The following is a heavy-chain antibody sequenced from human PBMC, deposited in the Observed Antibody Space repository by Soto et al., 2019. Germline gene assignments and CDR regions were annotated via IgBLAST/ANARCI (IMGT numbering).Heavy chain of an antibody. V-gene: IGHV3-13*01. D-gene: IGHD6-6*01. CDR2: IGTAGDT. J-gene: IGHJ6*02. CDR1: GFTFSSYD. CDR3: ARGAARPHYYGMDV. Sequence: GGSLRLSCAASGFTFSSYDMHWVRQATGKGLEWVSAIGTAGDTYYPGSVKGRFTISRENAKNSLYLQMNSLRAGDTAVYYCARGAARPHYYGMDVWGQGTTVTVSS.